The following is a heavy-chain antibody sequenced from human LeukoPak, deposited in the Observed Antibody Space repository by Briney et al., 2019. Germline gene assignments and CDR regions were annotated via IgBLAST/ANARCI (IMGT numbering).Heavy chain of an antibody. V-gene: IGHV4-4*02. CDR3: ARGRDSSSWTKYFQH. Sequence: SETLSLTCAVSGGSISSSNWWSWVRQPPGKGLEWIGEIYHSGSTNYNPSLKSRVTISVDKSKNQFSLKLSSVTAADTAVYYCARGRDSSSWTKYFQHWGQGTLVTVPS. D-gene: IGHD6-13*01. CDR2: IYHSGST. CDR1: GGSISSSNW. J-gene: IGHJ1*01.